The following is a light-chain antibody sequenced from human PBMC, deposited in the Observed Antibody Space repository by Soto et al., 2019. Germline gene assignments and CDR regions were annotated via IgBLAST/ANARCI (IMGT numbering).Light chain of an antibody. V-gene: IGKV1-5*01. Sequence: DIQMTQSPSTLSASVGDRVTITCRASQSISSWLAWYQQKPGKAPKLLIYDASNLESGVPSRFSGSGSVTEFTLTISSLQPDDFATYYCQQYISFLYTFGQGTKLEIK. CDR2: DAS. J-gene: IGKJ2*01. CDR1: QSISSW. CDR3: QQYISFLYT.